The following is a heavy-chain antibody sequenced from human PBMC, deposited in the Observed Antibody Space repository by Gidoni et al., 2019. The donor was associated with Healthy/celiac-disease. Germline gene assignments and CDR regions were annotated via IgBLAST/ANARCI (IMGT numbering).Heavy chain of an antibody. D-gene: IGHD3-22*01. Sequence: EVQLVESGGGLVKPGGSLRLSCAASGFTFSSYSMTWVRQAPGKGLEWVSSISSSSSYIYYADSVKGRFTISRDNAKNSLYLQRNSLGAEDTAVYYCARTHYYDSSGYDDWGQGTLVTVSS. J-gene: IGHJ4*02. CDR2: ISSSSSYI. CDR1: GFTFSSYS. V-gene: IGHV3-21*01. CDR3: ARTHYYDSSGYDD.